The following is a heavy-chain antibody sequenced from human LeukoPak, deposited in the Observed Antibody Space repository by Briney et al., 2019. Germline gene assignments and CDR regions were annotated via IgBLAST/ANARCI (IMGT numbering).Heavy chain of an antibody. J-gene: IGHJ6*02. V-gene: IGHV1-18*01. D-gene: IGHD2-2*01. CDR1: GYIFTNYG. Sequence: ASVKVSCKASGYIFTNYGITWVRQAPGQGLEWVGWISVNNGITNYAQRLQGRVTMTTDTSTTTAYMELRSLRSDDTAVYYCARDRDIVVVPAAIHYYYYGMDVWGQGTTVTVS. CDR2: ISVNNGIT. CDR3: ARDRDIVVVPAAIHYYYYGMDV.